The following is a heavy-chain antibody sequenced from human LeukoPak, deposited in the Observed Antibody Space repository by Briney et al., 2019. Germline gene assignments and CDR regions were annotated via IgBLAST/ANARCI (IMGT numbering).Heavy chain of an antibody. CDR2: IYYSGST. V-gene: IGHV4-39*01. J-gene: IGHJ4*02. D-gene: IGHD3-22*01. Sequence: PSETLSLTCSVSGGSIYNSAYHWGWIRQPRGKGLEWIGSIYYSGSTYYNPSLKSRVTISVDTSKNQFSLKLSSVTAADTAVYYCARPGEVYYYDSSGYPAHYFDYWGQGTLVTVSS. CDR3: ARPGEVYYYDSSGYPAHYFDY. CDR1: GGSIYNSAYH.